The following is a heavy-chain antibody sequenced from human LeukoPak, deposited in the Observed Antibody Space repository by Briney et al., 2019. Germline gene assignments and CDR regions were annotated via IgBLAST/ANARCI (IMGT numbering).Heavy chain of an antibody. D-gene: IGHD2-2*01. CDR1: GYTFTSYA. J-gene: IGHJ4*02. CDR2: INTNTGNP. CDR3: AIGTFKYQLLRFLDY. V-gene: IGHV7-4-1*02. Sequence: ASVKVSCKASGYTFTSYAMNWVRQAPGQGLEWMGWINTNTGNPTYAQGFTGRFVFSLDTSVSTAYLQISSLKAEDTAEYYCAIGTFKYQLLRFLDYWGQGTLVTVSS.